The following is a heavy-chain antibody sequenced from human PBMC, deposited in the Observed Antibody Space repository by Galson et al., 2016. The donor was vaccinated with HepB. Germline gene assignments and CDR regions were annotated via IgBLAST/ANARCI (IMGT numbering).Heavy chain of an antibody. V-gene: IGHV3-53*04. CDR2: IYSGGSR. CDR1: GLTVSANY. CDR3: AIPRGYRYSMDV. D-gene: IGHD5-18*01. Sequence: SLRLSCAASGLTVSANYMSWVCQAPGKGLEWVSVIYSGGSRYYADFVKGRFTISRHNSNNTLYLQMNSLRPEDTAVYFCAIPRGYRYSMDVWGQGTTVTVSS. J-gene: IGHJ6*02.